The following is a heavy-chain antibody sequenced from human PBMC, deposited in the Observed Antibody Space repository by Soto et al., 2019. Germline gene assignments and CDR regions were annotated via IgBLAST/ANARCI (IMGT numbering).Heavy chain of an antibody. CDR3: ARDVPWNDAHFFDY. CDR1: GGSISSGGYY. V-gene: IGHV4-31*03. Sequence: QVQLQESGPGLVKPSQTLSLTCTVSGGSISSGGYYWSWIRQHPGKGLEWIGYIYYSGSTYYNPSLKSRVTISVDPSKNQFSLKLSSVTAADTAVYYCARDVPWNDAHFFDYWGQGTLVTVSS. D-gene: IGHD1-1*01. J-gene: IGHJ4*02. CDR2: IYYSGST.